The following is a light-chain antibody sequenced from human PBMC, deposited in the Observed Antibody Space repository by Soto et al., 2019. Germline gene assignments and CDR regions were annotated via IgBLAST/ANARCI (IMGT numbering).Light chain of an antibody. Sequence: IQLTQSPSSLSASVGDRVTITCRASQGISSYLSGYQQKPGKAPKLLIYAASTRQSGVPSRFSGSGSGTDFTLTISSLQPEDFATYYCQQLNSYPPTFGQGTKLEIK. V-gene: IGKV1-9*01. J-gene: IGKJ2*01. CDR2: AAS. CDR3: QQLNSYPPT. CDR1: QGISSY.